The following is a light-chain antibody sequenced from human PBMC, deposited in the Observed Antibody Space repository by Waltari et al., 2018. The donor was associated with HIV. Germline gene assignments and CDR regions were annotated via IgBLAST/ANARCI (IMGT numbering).Light chain of an antibody. CDR1: SSNIGSNF. CDR3: AAWDDSLSVLWV. Sequence: QSVLTQPPSASGTPGQRVTISCSGSSSNIGSNFVYWYQQLPGTAPKLLIYRNKRRPSGVPDRFSGPKSGTSASLDISGLRSEDEAEYDCAAWDDSLSVLWVFGGGTKLTVL. CDR2: RNK. V-gene: IGLV1-47*01. J-gene: IGLJ3*02.